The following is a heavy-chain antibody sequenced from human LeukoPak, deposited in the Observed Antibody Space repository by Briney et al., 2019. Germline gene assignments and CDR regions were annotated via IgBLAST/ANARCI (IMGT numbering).Heavy chain of an antibody. CDR1: GGSFSGYY. J-gene: IGHJ4*02. CDR3: ARASSNDSSGYYLDY. Sequence: SETLSLTCAVYGGSFSGYYRSWIRQPPGKGLEWIGGINHSGSTNYNPSLKSRVTISVDTSKNQFSLKLSSVTAADTAVYYCARASSNDSSGYYLDYWGQGTLVTVSS. D-gene: IGHD3-22*01. CDR2: INHSGST. V-gene: IGHV4-34*01.